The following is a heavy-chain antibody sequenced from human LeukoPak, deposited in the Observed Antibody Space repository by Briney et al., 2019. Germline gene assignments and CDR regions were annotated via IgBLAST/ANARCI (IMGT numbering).Heavy chain of an antibody. D-gene: IGHD2-15*01. J-gene: IGHJ3*02. CDR2: IYENDEK. V-gene: IGHV2-5*01. CDR1: GFSLSSGAVG. Sequence: SGPALVNPTQTLTLPCTFSGFSLSSGAVGVGWIRQPPGGALEWLGVIYENDEKLYSSSLQNRLSITKDTSKNQVVLTMANMEPVDTATYYCAHRRRGVASDIWGQGTKVTVSS. CDR3: AHRRRGVASDI.